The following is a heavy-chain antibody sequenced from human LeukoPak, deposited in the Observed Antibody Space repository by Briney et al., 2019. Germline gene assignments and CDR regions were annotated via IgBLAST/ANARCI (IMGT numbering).Heavy chain of an antibody. J-gene: IGHJ6*02. CDR1: GYTFTSYY. V-gene: IGHV1-46*01. CDR2: INPSSGSR. CDR3: ASVYNYGMDV. Sequence: GASVKVSCKASGYTFTSYYMHWVRQAPGQGLEWMGTINPSSGSRSYAQKFQGRVTMTSDTSTNIVYMELSSLRSEDTAVYYCASVYNYGMDVWGQGTTVIVSS.